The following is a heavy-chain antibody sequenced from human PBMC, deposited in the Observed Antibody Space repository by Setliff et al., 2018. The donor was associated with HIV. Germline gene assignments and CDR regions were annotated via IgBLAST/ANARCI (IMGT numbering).Heavy chain of an antibody. D-gene: IGHD3-10*01. J-gene: IGHJ4*02. CDR3: ARDARAYGSGSYSD. Sequence: LRLSCAASGFTFSNYWMHWVRQAPGKGLVWVSRINSDGSSTNYADSVKGRFTISRDNAKNTLYLQMNSLRAEDTAVYYCARDARAYGSGSYSDWGQGTLVTVSS. CDR1: GFTFSNYW. V-gene: IGHV3-74*01. CDR2: INSDGSST.